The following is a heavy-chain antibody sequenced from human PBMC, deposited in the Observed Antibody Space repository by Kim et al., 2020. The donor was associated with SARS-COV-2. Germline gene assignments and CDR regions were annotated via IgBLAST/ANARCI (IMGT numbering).Heavy chain of an antibody. CDR3: ASGGAITMVRDELMDV. Sequence: GGSLRLSCAASGFTVSSNYMSWVRQAPGKGLEWVSVIYSGGSTYYADSVKGRFTISRHNSKNTLYLQMNSLRAEDTAVYYCASGGAITMVRDELMDVWGQGTTVTVSS. D-gene: IGHD3-10*01. CDR2: IYSGGST. CDR1: GFTVSSNY. J-gene: IGHJ6*02. V-gene: IGHV3-53*04.